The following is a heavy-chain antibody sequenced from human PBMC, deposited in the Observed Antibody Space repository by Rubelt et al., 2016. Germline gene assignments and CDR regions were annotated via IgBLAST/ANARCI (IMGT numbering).Heavy chain of an antibody. Sequence: EVQLVESGGGLVKPGGSLRLSCAASGFTFSSYSMNWVRQAPGKGLEWVSSISSSSSYIYYADSVKGRFTISRDNAKNSLYLQINSLGAEDTAVDYWARGGMTTHQFKAFDYWGQGTLVTVSS. CDR2: ISSSSSYI. J-gene: IGHJ4*02. CDR3: ARGGMTTHQFKAFDY. CDR1: GFTFSSYS. V-gene: IGHV3-21*01. D-gene: IGHD4-11*01.